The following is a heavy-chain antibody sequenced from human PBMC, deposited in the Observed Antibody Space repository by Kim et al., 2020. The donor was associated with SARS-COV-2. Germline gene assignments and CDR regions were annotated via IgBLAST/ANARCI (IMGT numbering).Heavy chain of an antibody. V-gene: IGHV4-59*01. J-gene: IGHJ3*02. Sequence: SGRTNSNPSLTSRVTISLDTSKNQFSLKLNSVTAADTAVYYCARNNALDIWGQGTMVTVSS. CDR2: SGRT. CDR3: ARNNALDI.